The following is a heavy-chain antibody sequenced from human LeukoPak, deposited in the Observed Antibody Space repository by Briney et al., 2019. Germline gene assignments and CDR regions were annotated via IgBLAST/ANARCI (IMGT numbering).Heavy chain of an antibody. CDR3: ARDRGYGDYGTFDY. D-gene: IGHD4-17*01. V-gene: IGHV4-59*01. CDR1: GGSISSYY. J-gene: IGHJ4*02. Sequence: SETLSLPCTVSGGSISSYYWSWIRQPPGKGLEGVGYIYYSGSTNYNPSLKSRVTISVDTSKNQFSLTLSSVTAADTAVYYCARDRGYGDYGTFDYWGQGTLVTVSS. CDR2: IYYSGST.